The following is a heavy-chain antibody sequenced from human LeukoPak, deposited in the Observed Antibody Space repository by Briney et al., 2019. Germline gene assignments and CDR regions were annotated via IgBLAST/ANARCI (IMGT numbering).Heavy chain of an antibody. CDR1: GFTFITFA. V-gene: IGHV3-23*01. J-gene: IGHJ5*02. D-gene: IGHD4-17*01. CDR3: TKDPNGDYVGAFDP. CDR2: ITGTHYTT. Sequence: GGSLRLSCAASGFTFITFAMTWVRQAPGKGLEWVSSITGTHYTTYNTDSVKGRFTISRDNSKNTLYLQMNSLRADDTAVYYCTKDPNGDYVGAFDPWGQGTLVTVSS.